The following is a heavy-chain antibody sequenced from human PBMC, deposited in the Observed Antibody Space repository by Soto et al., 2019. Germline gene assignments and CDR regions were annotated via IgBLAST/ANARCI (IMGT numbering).Heavy chain of an antibody. CDR1: GYPVTAYY. Sequence: QLHLVHSGAVVKKPGASVTVSCSASGYPVTAYYMHWVRQAPGRGLEWMGGINPATGAAKYTQTFQGRVTMTRDTATSTVFMELSGPTSEDTAVFYCARGGGVGVAGSAAFDMWGQGTLVTVSS. CDR2: INPATGAA. CDR3: ARGGGVGVAGSAAFDM. D-gene: IGHD3-3*01. V-gene: IGHV1-2*02. J-gene: IGHJ3*02.